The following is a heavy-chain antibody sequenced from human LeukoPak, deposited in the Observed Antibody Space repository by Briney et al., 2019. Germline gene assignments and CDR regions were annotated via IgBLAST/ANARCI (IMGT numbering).Heavy chain of an antibody. J-gene: IGHJ4*02. CDR2: FDPEDGET. CDR1: GYTLTELS. CDR3: ARVGYDILTGTYYFDY. V-gene: IGHV1-24*01. D-gene: IGHD3-9*01. Sequence: ASVKVSCKVSGYTLTELSMHWVRQAPGKGLEWMGGFDPEDGETIYAQKFQGRVTMTRNTSISTAYMELSSLRSEDTAVYYCARVGYDILTGTYYFDYWGQGTLVTVSS.